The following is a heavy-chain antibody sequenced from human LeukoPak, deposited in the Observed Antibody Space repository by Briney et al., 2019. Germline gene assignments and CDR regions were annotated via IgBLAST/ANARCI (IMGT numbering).Heavy chain of an antibody. D-gene: IGHD4-11*01. CDR3: ARDLVIRSPHQYSSQSPDAFDI. Sequence: ASVKVSCKTSGYTCTDHFIQWVRQAPGQGLEWMGWINPNSGGTKIPQKFQGRVTMTRDTSITTVHMDLTGLTFDDTAVYYCARDLVIRSPHQYSSQSPDAFDIWGHGTMVTVSS. CDR1: GYTCTDHF. J-gene: IGHJ3*02. V-gene: IGHV1-2*02. CDR2: INPNSGGT.